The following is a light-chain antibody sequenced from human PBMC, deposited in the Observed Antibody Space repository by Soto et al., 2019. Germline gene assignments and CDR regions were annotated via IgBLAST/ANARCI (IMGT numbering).Light chain of an antibody. CDR2: DAS. J-gene: IGKJ4*01. CDR3: QQRYNWPLT. CDR1: QTGSNF. Sequence: EIVLTQSPATLSLSPGEGATLSCSASQTGSNFLAWYQQKPGQAPRLLIYDASKRATGIPARFSGSGSGTGFTLTISSLEPEDFAVYYCQQRYNWPLTFGGGTKVEIK. V-gene: IGKV3-11*01.